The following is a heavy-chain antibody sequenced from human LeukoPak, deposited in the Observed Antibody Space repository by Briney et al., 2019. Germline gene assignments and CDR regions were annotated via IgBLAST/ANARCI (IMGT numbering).Heavy chain of an antibody. D-gene: IGHD3-22*01. J-gene: IGHJ4*02. CDR2: ISSSSSSYI. CDR3: ARVLVYYDSSGYSSWGCDY. CDR1: GFTFSSYS. Sequence: PGGSLRLSCAASGFTFSSYSMNWVRQAPGKGLEWVSSISSSSSSYIYYADSVKGRFTISRDNAKNSLYLQMNSLRAEDTAVYYCARVLVYYDSSGYSSWGCDYWGQGTLVTVSS. V-gene: IGHV3-21*01.